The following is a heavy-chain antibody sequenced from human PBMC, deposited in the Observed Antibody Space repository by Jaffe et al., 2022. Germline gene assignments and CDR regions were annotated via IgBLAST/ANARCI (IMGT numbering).Heavy chain of an antibody. Sequence: QVQLVQSGAEVKKPGASVKVSCKASGYTFTSYYMHWVRQAPGQGLEWMGIINPSGGSTSYAQKFQGRVTMTRDTSTSTVYMELSSLRSEDTAVYYCARGGITMVRGVKKPLDYWGQGTLVTVSS. CDR1: GYTFTSYY. CDR3: ARGGITMVRGVKKPLDY. J-gene: IGHJ4*02. CDR2: INPSGGST. V-gene: IGHV1-46*01. D-gene: IGHD3-10*01.